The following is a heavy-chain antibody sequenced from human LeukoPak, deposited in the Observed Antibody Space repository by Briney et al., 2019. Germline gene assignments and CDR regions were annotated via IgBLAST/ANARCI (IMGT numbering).Heavy chain of an antibody. CDR3: AGQKDLNVDTSGPFDYYFDY. CDR2: IIPIFDTA. J-gene: IGHJ4*02. Sequence: SVKVSCKASGGTFSSYAISWVRQAPGQGLEWMGGIIPIFDTANYAQKFQGRVTITADESTSTAYMELSSLRSEDTAVYYCAGQKDLNVDTSGPFDYYFDYWGQGTLVTVSS. D-gene: IGHD5-18*01. CDR1: GGTFSSYA. V-gene: IGHV1-69*13.